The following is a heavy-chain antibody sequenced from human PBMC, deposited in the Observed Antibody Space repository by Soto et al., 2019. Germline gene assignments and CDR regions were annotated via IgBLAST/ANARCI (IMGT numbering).Heavy chain of an antibody. D-gene: IGHD5-18*01. J-gene: IGHJ4*02. V-gene: IGHV3-30*18. CDR1: GFTFNRHG. CDR3: AKMTRGYTYGLDY. Sequence: QVQLIQSGGGVVQPGRSLRLSCEGSGFTFNRHGMHRVRQAPGKGLEWLAVISFDGSDIYYAESVKDRFTISRDNSEKTVYVHMSSLSPEDTAIYFCAKMTRGYTYGLDYWGQGTLVTVSP. CDR2: ISFDGSDI.